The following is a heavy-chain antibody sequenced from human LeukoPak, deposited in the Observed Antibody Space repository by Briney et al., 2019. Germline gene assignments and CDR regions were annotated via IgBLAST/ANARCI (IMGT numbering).Heavy chain of an antibody. CDR1: GFIFSSSV. CDR2: ISHDGGNK. Sequence: RSLRLSCAASGFIFSSSVMHWVRQAPGKGLEWVAVISHDGGNKYYADSVKGRFTISRDNSKNTLYLQMNSLRAEDTAVYYCARVVVSSSSDYFDYWGQGTLVTVSS. D-gene: IGHD6-6*01. J-gene: IGHJ4*02. CDR3: ARVVVSSSSDYFDY. V-gene: IGHV3-30*04.